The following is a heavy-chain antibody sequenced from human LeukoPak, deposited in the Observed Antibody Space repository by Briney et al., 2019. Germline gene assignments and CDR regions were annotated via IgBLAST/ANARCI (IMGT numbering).Heavy chain of an antibody. J-gene: IGHJ5*02. CDR2: INPSGGST. CDR3: ARTVNSWFDP. CDR1: GYTFTNYY. V-gene: IGHV1-46*01. D-gene: IGHD4-17*01. Sequence: ASVKVSCKASGYTFTNYYMHWVRQAPGQGLEWMGIINPSGGSTVYAQKFQGRVTMTRDTSTSTVYMELRSLRSEDTAVFYCARTVNSWFDPWGQGTPVTVGS.